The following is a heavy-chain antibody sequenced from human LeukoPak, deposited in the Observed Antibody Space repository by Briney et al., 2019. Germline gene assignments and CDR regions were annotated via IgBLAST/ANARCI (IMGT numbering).Heavy chain of an antibody. CDR1: GFTFSSYS. V-gene: IGHV3-48*04. CDR3: ARASSVVAFYFDY. D-gene: IGHD2-15*01. Sequence: GGSLRLSCAASGFTFSSYSMNWVRQAPGKGLEWVSYISSSGSTIYYADSVKGRFTISRDNAKNSLYLQMNSLRAEDTAVYYCARASSVVAFYFDYWGQGTLVTVSS. CDR2: ISSSGSTI. J-gene: IGHJ4*02.